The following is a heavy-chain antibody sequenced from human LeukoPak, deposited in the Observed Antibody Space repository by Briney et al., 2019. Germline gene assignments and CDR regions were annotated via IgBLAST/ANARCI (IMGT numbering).Heavy chain of an antibody. CDR3: ARTTEGGYTYDYFYYYYMDV. J-gene: IGHJ6*03. CDR2: IYYSGST. Sequence: SETLSLTCTVSGGSISSYYWSWIRQPPGKGLEWIGYIYYSGSTNYNPSLKSRVTISVDMSKNQFSLKLSSVTAADTAVYCCARTTEGGYTYDYFYYYYMDVWGKGTTVTISS. V-gene: IGHV4-59*01. D-gene: IGHD5-18*01. CDR1: GGSISSYY.